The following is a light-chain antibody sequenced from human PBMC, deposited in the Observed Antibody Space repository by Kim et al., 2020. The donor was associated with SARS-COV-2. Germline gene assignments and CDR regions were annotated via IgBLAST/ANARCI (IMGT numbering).Light chain of an antibody. CDR2: DTS. V-gene: IGKV3-20*01. J-gene: IGKJ2*01. CDR3: QQYDRSPHT. CDR1: QSVGSGY. Sequence: EDVLTQSPGTLSLSLGERATLSCRASQSVGSGYLAWYQQKPGQAPRPLIYDTSNRATGIPDRFSGSGSGTNFILTISRLEPEDSAVYYCQQYDRSPHTFGQGTKLEI.